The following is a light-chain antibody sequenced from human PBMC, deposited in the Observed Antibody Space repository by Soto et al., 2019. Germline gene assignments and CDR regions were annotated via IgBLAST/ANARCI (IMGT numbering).Light chain of an antibody. J-gene: IGKJ4*01. Sequence: DIVMTQSPDSLAVSLGERATINCKSSQSVLYNSNNKNYLAWYQQKPGQPPKLLIYWASTRESGVPDRFSGSGSGTDFPLTISSLQAEDVAVYCCQQYYSTPLTFGGGTKVEIK. V-gene: IGKV4-1*01. CDR3: QQYYSTPLT. CDR1: QSVLYNSNNKNY. CDR2: WAS.